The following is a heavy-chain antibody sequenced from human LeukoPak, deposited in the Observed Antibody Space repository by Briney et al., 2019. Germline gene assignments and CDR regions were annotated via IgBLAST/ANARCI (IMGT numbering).Heavy chain of an antibody. Sequence: SETLSVTCTAFGGSISSSGYYWGWIRQPPGKGLEWIGSMYYSGTTYYNPSLKSRVTISVDTSKNQFSLKLYSATATDTAVYYCAAHRLITSRTSYYMDVWGKGTTVTVSS. J-gene: IGHJ6*03. CDR3: AAHRLITSRTSYYMDV. CDR2: MYYSGTT. V-gene: IGHV4-39*01. D-gene: IGHD1-14*01. CDR1: GGSISSSGYY.